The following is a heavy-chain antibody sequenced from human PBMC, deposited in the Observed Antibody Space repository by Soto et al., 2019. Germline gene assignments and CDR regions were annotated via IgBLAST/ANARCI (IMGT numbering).Heavy chain of an antibody. CDR3: ARGRGGYDKVWSY. Sequence: QVQLQESGPGLVKPSQTLSLTCNVSGGSISSGGYYWSWIRQHPGKGLEWIGYIYYSGSTYYNPSLKSRVTISVDTSKNQFSLKLTSVTAADTALYYCARGRGGYDKVWSYWGQGTLVTVSS. CDR2: IYYSGST. D-gene: IGHD5-12*01. V-gene: IGHV4-31*03. J-gene: IGHJ4*02. CDR1: GGSISSGGYY.